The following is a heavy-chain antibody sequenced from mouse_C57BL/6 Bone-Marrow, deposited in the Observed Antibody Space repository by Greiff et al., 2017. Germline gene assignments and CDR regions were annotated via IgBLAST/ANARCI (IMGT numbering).Heavy chain of an antibody. V-gene: IGHV1-55*01. CDR2: IYPGSGST. D-gene: IGHD2-5*01. Sequence: QVQLQQPGAELVKPGASVKMSCKASGYTFTSYWITWVKQRPGQGLEWIGDIYPGSGSTNYNEKFKSKATLTVDTSSSTSYMQLSSLTSEDSAVYYCARRDSPYSNFFYYFDYWGQGTTLTVSS. CDR1: GYTFTSYW. J-gene: IGHJ2*01. CDR3: ARRDSPYSNFFYYFDY.